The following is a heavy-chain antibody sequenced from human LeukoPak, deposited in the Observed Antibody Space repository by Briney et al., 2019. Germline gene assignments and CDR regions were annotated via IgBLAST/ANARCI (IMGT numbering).Heavy chain of an antibody. Sequence: GGSLRFSCAASGFTFSSYWMHWVRQAPGKGLVWVSRINTDGSSTSYADSVKGRFTISRDNAKNTLYLQMNSLRAEDTAVYYCAREHSSSWDQFDYWGQGTLVTVSS. J-gene: IGHJ4*02. CDR3: AREHSSSWDQFDY. V-gene: IGHV3-74*01. CDR1: GFTFSSYW. CDR2: INTDGSST. D-gene: IGHD6-13*01.